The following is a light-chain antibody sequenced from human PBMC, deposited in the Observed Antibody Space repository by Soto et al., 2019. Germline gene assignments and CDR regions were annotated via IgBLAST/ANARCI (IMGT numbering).Light chain of an antibody. CDR3: QQYSTYSWT. CDR1: QGISSY. J-gene: IGKJ1*01. V-gene: IGKV1-8*01. Sequence: AIRMTQSPSSLSASTGDRVAISCRASQGISSYLAWYQQKPGKAPKLLIYAASTLQSGVPSRFSGSGSGTDFTLTISCLQSDDFATYYCQQYSTYSWTFGQGTKVDIK. CDR2: AAS.